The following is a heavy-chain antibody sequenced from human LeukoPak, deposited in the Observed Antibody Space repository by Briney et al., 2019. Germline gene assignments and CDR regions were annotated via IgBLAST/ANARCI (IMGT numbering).Heavy chain of an antibody. Sequence: KASETLSLTCTVSGGSISSYYWNWIRQPPGKGLEWIGYIYYSGSTNYNPSLKSRVTISIDMSKNQISLKLSSMTAEDTAVYYCASAVSGYSSGSGAFDIWGQGTMVTVSS. V-gene: IGHV4-59*01. CDR1: GGSISSYY. CDR3: ASAVSGYSSGSGAFDI. D-gene: IGHD6-19*01. J-gene: IGHJ3*02. CDR2: IYYSGST.